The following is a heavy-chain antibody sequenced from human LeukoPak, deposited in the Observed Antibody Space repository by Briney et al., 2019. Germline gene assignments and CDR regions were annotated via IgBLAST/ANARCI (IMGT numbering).Heavy chain of an antibody. CDR1: GGSISSSSYY. J-gene: IGHJ4*02. CDR2: IYYSGST. V-gene: IGHV4-39*01. D-gene: IGHD6-13*01. Sequence: PSETLSLTCTVSGGSISSSSYYWGWIRQPPGKGLEWIGSIYYSGSTYYNPSLKSRVTISVDTSKNQFSLKLSSVTAADTAVYYCARRLGIAAWGEEPFDYWGQGTLVTVSS. CDR3: ARRLGIAAWGEEPFDY.